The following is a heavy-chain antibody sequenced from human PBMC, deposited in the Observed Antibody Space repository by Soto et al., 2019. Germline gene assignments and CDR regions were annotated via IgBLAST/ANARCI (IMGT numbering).Heavy chain of an antibody. Sequence: SETMSLTSTVPGGSTRSGGYYWSWVRQNPRKGLEWIGNIYYSGNTYYNPSLKSRLTISVDTSKNQFSLNLSSVTAADTAVYYCARDRLMATAGTARHYFGLDVWGQGTTVTVSS. V-gene: IGHV4-31*03. D-gene: IGHD5-18*01. CDR1: GGSTRSGGYY. CDR3: ARDRLMATAGTARHYFGLDV. J-gene: IGHJ6*02. CDR2: IYYSGNT.